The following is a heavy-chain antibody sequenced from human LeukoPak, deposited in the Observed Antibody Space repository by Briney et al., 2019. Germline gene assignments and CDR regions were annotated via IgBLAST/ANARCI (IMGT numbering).Heavy chain of an antibody. V-gene: IGHV1-2*02. CDR2: INPNSGGT. CDR3: ATLESKYYDSSGYYGDY. J-gene: IGHJ4*02. Sequence: ASVKVSCKASGYTFTGYYMHWVRQAPGQELEWMGWINPNSGGTNYAQKFQGRVTMTRDTSISTAYMELSRLRSDDTAVYYCATLESKYYDSSGYYGDYWGQGTLVTVSS. CDR1: GYTFTGYY. D-gene: IGHD3-22*01.